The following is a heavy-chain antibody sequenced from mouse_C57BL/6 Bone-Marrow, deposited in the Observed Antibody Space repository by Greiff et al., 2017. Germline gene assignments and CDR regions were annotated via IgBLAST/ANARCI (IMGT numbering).Heavy chain of an antibody. CDR2: ILPGSGST. CDR3: ARDYPDY. D-gene: IGHD1-1*02. Sequence: VQLQQSGAELMKPGASVKLSCKATGYTFTGYWIEWVKQRPGHGLEWMGEILPGSGSTNYNDKFKGKATFTAVTSSNTAYMQLSSLTTEDSAIYYCARDYPDYWGQGTTLTVSS. J-gene: IGHJ2*01. V-gene: IGHV1-9*01. CDR1: GYTFTGYW.